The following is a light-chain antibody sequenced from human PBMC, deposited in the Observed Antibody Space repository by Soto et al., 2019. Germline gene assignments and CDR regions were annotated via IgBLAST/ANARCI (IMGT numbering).Light chain of an antibody. V-gene: IGLV2-8*01. CDR2: EVS. CDR3: SSYAGSNNYV. Sequence: QSVLTHPPAASGSPGQSVTISCTGTSSDVGGYNYVSWYQQHPGKAPKLMIYEVSKRPSGVPDRFSGSKSGNTASLTVSWLQAEDEADYYCSSYAGSNNYVFGTGTKVTVL. J-gene: IGLJ1*01. CDR1: SSDVGGYNY.